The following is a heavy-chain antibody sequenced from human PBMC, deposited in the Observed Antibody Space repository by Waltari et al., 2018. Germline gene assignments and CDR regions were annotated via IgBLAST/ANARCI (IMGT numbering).Heavy chain of an antibody. CDR2: NYYSRSN. CDR3: ASSRDGYNLRY. J-gene: IGHJ4*02. Sequence: QVQLQESGPGLVKPSETLSLTCTVSGGSISSYYWSWIRQPPGKGLEWIGYNYYSRSNNYTPSLKIRVTISVDTSKNQFSLKLSSVTAADTAVYYCASSRDGYNLRYWGQGTLVTVSS. D-gene: IGHD5-12*01. V-gene: IGHV4-59*01. CDR1: GGSISSYY.